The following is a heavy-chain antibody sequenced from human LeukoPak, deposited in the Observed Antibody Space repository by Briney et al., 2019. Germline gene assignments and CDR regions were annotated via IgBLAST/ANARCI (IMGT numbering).Heavy chain of an antibody. CDR1: GGSFSGYY. Sequence: SETLSLTCAVYGGSFSGYYWSWIRQPPGKGLEWIGEINHSGSTNYNPSLKSRVTISVDTSKNQFSLKLSSVTAADTAVYYCARHPLGSYHLDYWGQGTLVTVSS. J-gene: IGHJ4*02. V-gene: IGHV4-34*01. D-gene: IGHD3-16*02. CDR3: ARHPLGSYHLDY. CDR2: INHSGST.